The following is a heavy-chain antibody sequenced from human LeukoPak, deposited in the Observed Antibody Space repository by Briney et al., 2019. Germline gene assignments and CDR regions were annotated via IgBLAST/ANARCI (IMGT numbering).Heavy chain of an antibody. CDR2: IKQDGSEK. CDR3: ARRYDASY. D-gene: IGHD1-1*01. V-gene: IGHV3-7*01. CDR1: GFTFSNSA. Sequence: GGSLRLSCAASGFTFSNSAMSWVRQAPGKGLEWVANIKQDGSEKYYVDSVKGRFTISRDNAKNSLYLQMNSLRAEDTAVYYCARRYDASYWGQGTLVTVSS. J-gene: IGHJ4*02.